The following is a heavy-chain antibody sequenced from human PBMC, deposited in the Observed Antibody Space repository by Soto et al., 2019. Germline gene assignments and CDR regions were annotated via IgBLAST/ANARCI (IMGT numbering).Heavy chain of an antibody. J-gene: IGHJ6*03. D-gene: IGHD2-15*01. CDR3: ARVSEGSRPRWTDRYYYMDV. Sequence: SETLSLTCTVSGGSISRGGYYWSWIRQHPGKGLEWIGYIYYSGSTNYNPSLKSRVTISVDTSKNQFSLKLSSVTAADTAVYYCARVSEGSRPRWTDRYYYMDVWGKGTTVTVSS. CDR2: IYYSGST. V-gene: IGHV4-61*08. CDR1: GGSISRGGYY.